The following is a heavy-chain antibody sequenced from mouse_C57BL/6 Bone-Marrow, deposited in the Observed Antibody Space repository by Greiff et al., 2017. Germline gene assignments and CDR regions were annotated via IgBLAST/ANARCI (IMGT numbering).Heavy chain of an antibody. J-gene: IGHJ3*01. CDR2: IYPRSGNT. CDR3: ARGGVMVTTSWFAY. V-gene: IGHV1-81*01. CDR1: GYTFTSYG. D-gene: IGHD2-1*01. Sequence: QVQLQQSGAELARPGASVKLSCKASGYTFTSYGISWVKQRTGQGLEWIGEIYPRSGNTYYNEKFKGKATLTADKSSSTAYMELRSLTSEDSAVYFCARGGVMVTTSWFAYWGQGTLVTVSA.